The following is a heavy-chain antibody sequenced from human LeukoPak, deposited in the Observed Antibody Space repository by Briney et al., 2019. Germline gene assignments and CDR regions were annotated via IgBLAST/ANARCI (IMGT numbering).Heavy chain of an antibody. CDR1: GFTFGGSA. J-gene: IGHJ5*02. Sequence: PGGSLRLSCTASGFTFGGSAMGWVRQAPGKGLEWVGFIRSKDYGATTEYAASVKGRFTISRDDSKSIAYLQMNSLKTEDTAVYYCARGHPYCGGDCYSSWGQGTLVTVSS. CDR3: ARGHPYCGGDCYSS. D-gene: IGHD2-21*02. CDR2: IRSKDYGATT. V-gene: IGHV3-49*04.